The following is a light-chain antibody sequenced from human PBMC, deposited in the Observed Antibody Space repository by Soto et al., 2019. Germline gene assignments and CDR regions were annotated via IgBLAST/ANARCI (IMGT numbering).Light chain of an antibody. Sequence: EIVLTQSPGTLSLSPGERATLSCRASQSINSRYLAWYQQKPGQAPRLLIYGASSRATGIPDRFSGSGSETDLPLTISRLEPEDFVVYYGQQFGSSPGFTFGPGTIVDIK. J-gene: IGKJ3*01. CDR3: QQFGSSPGFT. CDR2: GAS. V-gene: IGKV3-20*01. CDR1: QSINSRY.